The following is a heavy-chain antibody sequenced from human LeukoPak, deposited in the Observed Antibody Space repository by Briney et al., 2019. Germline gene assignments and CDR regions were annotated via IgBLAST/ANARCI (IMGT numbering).Heavy chain of an antibody. Sequence: GGSLRLSCAASGNYWMHWVRQAPGKGLVWVSHINSDGSWSSYADSVKGRFTISKDNAKNTVYLQMNSLRAEDTAVYYCVSFYETYWGRGTLVTVSS. V-gene: IGHV3-74*01. J-gene: IGHJ4*02. CDR2: INSDGSWS. D-gene: IGHD2/OR15-2a*01. CDR1: GNYW. CDR3: VSFYETY.